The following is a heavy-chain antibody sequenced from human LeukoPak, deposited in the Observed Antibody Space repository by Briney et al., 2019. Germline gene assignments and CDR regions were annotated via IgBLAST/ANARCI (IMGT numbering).Heavy chain of an antibody. CDR3: AAHNYYYYGMDV. V-gene: IGHV4-34*01. CDR1: GGSFSGYY. CDR2: INHSGST. Sequence: SETLSLTCAVYGGSFSGYYWSWIRQPPGKGLERIGEINHSGSTNYNPSLKSRVTISVDTSKNQFSLKLSSVTAADTAVYYCAAHNYYYYGMDVWGQGTTVTVSS. J-gene: IGHJ6*02.